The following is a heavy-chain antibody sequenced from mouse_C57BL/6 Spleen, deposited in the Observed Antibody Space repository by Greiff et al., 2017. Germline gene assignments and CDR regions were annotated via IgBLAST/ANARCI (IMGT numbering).Heavy chain of an antibody. CDR2: IDPSDSYT. CDR3: ASGRPNVGYVDV. Sequence: QVQLQQPGAELVMPGASVKLSCKASGYTFTSYWMHWVKQRPGQGLEWIGEIDPSDSYTNYNQKFKGKSTLTVDKSSSTAYLQLSSLTSEDSAVDYCASGRPNVGYVDVWGTGTTVTVSS. D-gene: IGHD2-12*01. CDR1: GYTFTSYW. V-gene: IGHV1-69*01. J-gene: IGHJ1*03.